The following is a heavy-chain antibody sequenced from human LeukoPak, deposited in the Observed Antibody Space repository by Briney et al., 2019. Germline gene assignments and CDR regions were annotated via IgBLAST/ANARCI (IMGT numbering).Heavy chain of an antibody. CDR2: IGSGFNI. D-gene: IGHD2-21*01. Sequence: GGSLRLSCASSANTFSGYHMNWVPDAPGKGLEWISYIGSGFNIYYAGSVRGRFTISRDNAKNSLYLQMNSLGAEDTAVYYCVRDGDWAFVYWGQGTLVTVSS. CDR1: ANTFSGYH. J-gene: IGHJ4*02. CDR3: VRDGDWAFVY. V-gene: IGHV3-69-1*01.